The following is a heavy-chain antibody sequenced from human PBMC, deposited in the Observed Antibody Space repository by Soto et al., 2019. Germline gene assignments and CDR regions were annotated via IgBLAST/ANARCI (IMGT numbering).Heavy chain of an antibody. CDR3: ARYGGSGSRLSDY. CDR1: GYSFTDYW. CDR2: IYPGDSDT. V-gene: IGHV5-51*01. D-gene: IGHD2-15*01. J-gene: IGHJ4*02. Sequence: GESLKISCKGSGYSFTDYWIGWVRQMPGEGLEWMVIIYPGDSDTRYSPSFQGQVTISADKSITTAYLQWSSRKASDTAMYYCARYGGSGSRLSDYWGQGTLVTVSS.